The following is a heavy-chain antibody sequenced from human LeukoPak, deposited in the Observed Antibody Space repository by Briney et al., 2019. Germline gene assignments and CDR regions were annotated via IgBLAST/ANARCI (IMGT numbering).Heavy chain of an antibody. CDR1: GYTFTGYY. CDR3: ARDLYCSGGSCYNWFDP. D-gene: IGHD2-15*01. J-gene: IGHJ5*02. CDR2: INPNSGGT. Sequence: ASVKVSCKASGYTFTGYYMHWVRQAPGQGLEWMGWINPNSGGTNYAQKFQSRVTMTRDTSISTAYMELSRLRSDDTAVYYCARDLYCSGGSCYNWFDPWGQGTLVTVSS. V-gene: IGHV1-2*02.